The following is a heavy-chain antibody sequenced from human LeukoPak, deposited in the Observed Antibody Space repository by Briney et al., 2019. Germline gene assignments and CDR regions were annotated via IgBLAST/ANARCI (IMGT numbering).Heavy chain of an antibody. J-gene: IGHJ6*02. Sequence: PGGSLRLSCAASGFDVSSHHMVWVRQAPGKGLEWVGRIKSKTDGGTTDYAAPVKGRFTISRDDLKNTLYLQMNSLKTEDTAVYYCTTDRSVVVGATNVYYYYGMDVWGQGTTVTVSS. CDR1: GFDVSSHH. CDR3: TTDRSVVVGATNVYYYYGMDV. D-gene: IGHD1-26*01. CDR2: IKSKTDGGTT. V-gene: IGHV3-15*01.